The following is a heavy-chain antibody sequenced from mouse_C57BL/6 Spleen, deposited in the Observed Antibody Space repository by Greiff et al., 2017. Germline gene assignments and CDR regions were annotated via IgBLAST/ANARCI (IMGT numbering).Heavy chain of an antibody. D-gene: IGHD2-12*01. CDR2: INSDGSST. J-gene: IGHJ2*01. CDR1: GFTFSDYY. CDR3: ARDYDGDYFDY. V-gene: IGHV5-16*01. Sequence: EVQLVESEGGLVQPGSSMKLSCTASGFTFSDYYMAWVRQVPEKGLEWVANINSDGSSTYYLDSLKSRFIISRDNAKNILYLQMSSLKSEDTATYYCARDYDGDYFDYWGQGTTLTVSS.